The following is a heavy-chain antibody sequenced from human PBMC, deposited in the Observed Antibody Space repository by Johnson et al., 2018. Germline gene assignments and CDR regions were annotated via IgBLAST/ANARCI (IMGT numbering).Heavy chain of an antibody. D-gene: IGHD1-1*01. CDR2: ISGSGGST. CDR3: AKSPGPYYYGMDV. Sequence: VQLVESGGGLVQPGGSLRLSCAASGFTFSSYAMSWVRQAPGKGLEWVSAISGSGGSTYYVDAVKGRFTISRDNSKNTLYLQMNSLRAEDTAVYYCAKSPGPYYYGMDVWGQGTTVTVSS. J-gene: IGHJ6*02. V-gene: IGHV3-23*04. CDR1: GFTFSSYA.